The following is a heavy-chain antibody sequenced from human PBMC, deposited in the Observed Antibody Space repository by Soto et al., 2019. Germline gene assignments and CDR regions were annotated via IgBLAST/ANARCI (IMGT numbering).Heavy chain of an antibody. V-gene: IGHV3-30*04. CDR2: ISYDGSEK. D-gene: IGHD2-15*01. Sequence: QVQLVDSGGGVVQPGRSLRLSCATSGFTFSTFSMHWVRQAPGKGLEWVAHISYDGSEKDYADSVKGRLTISRDISANSLSLQMHIRTSDDTGVYYFPRVPESGHFWGQGTLVTV. J-gene: IGHJ4*02. CDR3: PRVPESGHF. CDR1: GFTFSTFS.